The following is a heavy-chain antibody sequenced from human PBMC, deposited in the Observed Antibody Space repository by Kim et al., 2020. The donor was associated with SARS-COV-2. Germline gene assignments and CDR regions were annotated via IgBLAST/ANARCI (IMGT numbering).Heavy chain of an antibody. Sequence: ASVKVSCKASGYTFTSYPMNWVRQAPGQGLEWMGWINTNTGNPTYAQGFTGRFVFSLDTSVSTAYLQISSLKAEDTAVYYCARDNGILWFGELLYHDDAFDIWGQGTMLTVSS. CDR2: INTNTGNP. D-gene: IGHD3-10*01. V-gene: IGHV7-4-1*02. CDR3: ARDNGILWFGELLYHDDAFDI. J-gene: IGHJ3*02. CDR1: GYTFTSYP.